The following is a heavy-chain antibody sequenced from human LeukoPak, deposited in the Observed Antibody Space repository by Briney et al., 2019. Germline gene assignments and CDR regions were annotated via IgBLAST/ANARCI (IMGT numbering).Heavy chain of an antibody. Sequence: GASVTVSCKASGYTFTSYYMHWVRQAPGQGREWIGLINPIGGSTIYAQMFQGRVTMTRDTSTRTVYMELSSLISADTAVYYCEGGCPPGSGSFIWGQGTLVTVSS. CDR1: GYTFTSYY. CDR2: INPIGGST. J-gene: IGHJ4*01. CDR3: EGGCPPGSGSFI. D-gene: IGHD3-10*01. V-gene: IGHV1-46*01.